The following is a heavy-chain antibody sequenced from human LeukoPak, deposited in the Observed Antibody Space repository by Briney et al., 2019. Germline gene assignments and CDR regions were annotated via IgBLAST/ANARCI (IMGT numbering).Heavy chain of an antibody. D-gene: IGHD3-22*01. Sequence: TSETLSLTCTVSGGSISSYYWSWIRQPPGKGLEWIGYIYYSGSTNYNPSLKSRVTISVDTSKNQFSLKLSSVTAADRARYYCVRSGDYIREGFDYWGQGTLVTVSS. V-gene: IGHV4-59*08. CDR3: VRSGDYIREGFDY. CDR2: IYYSGST. J-gene: IGHJ4*02. CDR1: GGSISSYY.